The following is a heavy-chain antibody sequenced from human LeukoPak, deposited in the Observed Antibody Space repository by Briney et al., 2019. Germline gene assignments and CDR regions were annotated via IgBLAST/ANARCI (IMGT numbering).Heavy chain of an antibody. V-gene: IGHV4-34*01. J-gene: IGHJ4*02. D-gene: IGHD3-10*01. Sequence: PSETLSLTCAVYGGSFSGYYWSWIRQPPGKGLEWIGEINHSGSTNYNPSLKSRVTISVDTSKNQFSLKLSSVTAADTAVYYCARRPYYGSGSYYKGRENKVFDYWGQGTLVXVSS. CDR2: INHSGST. CDR3: ARRPYYGSGSYYKGRENKVFDY. CDR1: GGSFSGYY.